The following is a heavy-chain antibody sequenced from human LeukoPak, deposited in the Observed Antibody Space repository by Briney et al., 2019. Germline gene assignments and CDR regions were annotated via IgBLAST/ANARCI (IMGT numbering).Heavy chain of an antibody. V-gene: IGHV4-30-2*01. Sequence: SETLSLTCTVSGGSISSGGYYWSWIRQPPGKGLEWIGYIYHSGSTYYNPSLKSRVTISVDRSKNQFSLKLSSVTAADTAVYYCAASRTGRCSSTSCYHFDYWGQGTLVTVSS. J-gene: IGHJ4*02. CDR1: GGSISSGGYY. CDR3: AASRTGRCSSTSCYHFDY. CDR2: IYHSGST. D-gene: IGHD2-2*01.